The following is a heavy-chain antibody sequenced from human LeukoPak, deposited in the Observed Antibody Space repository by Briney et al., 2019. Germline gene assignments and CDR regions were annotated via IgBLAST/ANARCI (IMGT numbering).Heavy chain of an antibody. CDR1: GYTFTNYD. Sequence: ASVKVSCKASGYTFTNYDINWVRQATGQGLEWMGWLNPNSGNTGYAQKFQGRVTMTRNISVNTAYMELTSLRSDDTAVYYCARGDVVVVAATDYYYYMDVWGKGTTVTVSS. CDR3: ARGDVVVVAATDYYYYMDV. V-gene: IGHV1-8*01. J-gene: IGHJ6*03. D-gene: IGHD2-15*01. CDR2: LNPNSGNT.